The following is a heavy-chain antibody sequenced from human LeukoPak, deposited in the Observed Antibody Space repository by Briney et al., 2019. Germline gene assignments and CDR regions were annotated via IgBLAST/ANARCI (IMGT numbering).Heavy chain of an antibody. CDR2: IYYSGST. Sequence: SQTLSLTCTVSGGSISSGDYYWSWIRQPPGKGLEWIGYIYYSGSTYYNPSLKSRVTISVDTSKNQFSLKLSSVTAADTAVYYGGRYRGVEANPNMEVWGKGTAVTVSS. D-gene: IGHD3-3*01. V-gene: IGHV4-30-4*08. CDR3: GRYRGVEANPNMEV. CDR1: GGSISSGDYY. J-gene: IGHJ6*03.